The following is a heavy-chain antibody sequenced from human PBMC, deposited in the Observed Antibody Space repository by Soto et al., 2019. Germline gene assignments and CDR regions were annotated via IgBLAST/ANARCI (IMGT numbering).Heavy chain of an antibody. CDR1: GYTFTSYG. D-gene: IGHD3-10*01. CDR3: ARDFVGITMVRGVIMPHNWFDP. CDR2: ISAYNGNT. J-gene: IGHJ5*02. Sequence: ASVKVSCKASGYTFTSYGISWVRQAPGQGLEWMGWISAYNGNTNYAQKLQGRVTMTTDTSTSTAYMELRSLRSDDTAVYYCARDFVGITMVRGVIMPHNWFDPWGQGTLVTVSS. V-gene: IGHV1-18*01.